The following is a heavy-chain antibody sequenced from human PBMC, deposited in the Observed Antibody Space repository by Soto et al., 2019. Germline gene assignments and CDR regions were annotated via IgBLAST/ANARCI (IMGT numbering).Heavy chain of an antibody. CDR3: ARDGGFGELKY. Sequence: GASVKVSCKASGDTFSGYTINRVRQAPGEGLEWMGRIIPVIGTTNDAQRFEGRVTFTADESTNTAYMELRGLLSGDTAVYYCARDGGFGELKYWGPGTLVTVSS. CDR1: GDTFSGYT. D-gene: IGHD3-10*01. J-gene: IGHJ4*02. CDR2: IIPVIGTT. V-gene: IGHV1-69*08.